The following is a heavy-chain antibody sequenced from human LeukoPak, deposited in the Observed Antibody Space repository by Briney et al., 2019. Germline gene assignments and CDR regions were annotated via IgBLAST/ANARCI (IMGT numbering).Heavy chain of an antibody. CDR3: ARDQGDNSYGYYAIWYAFDV. CDR2: ISAGAGT. D-gene: IGHD5-18*01. V-gene: IGHV3-23*01. Sequence: GGSLRLSCAASGFTFSSYAMTWVRQAPGKGLEWVSGISAGAGTYYADSVTGRFTVSRDNSKNILYLQMNSLRAEDTAVYYCARDQGDNSYGYYAIWYAFDVWGQGTMVTVSS. J-gene: IGHJ3*01. CDR1: GFTFSSYA.